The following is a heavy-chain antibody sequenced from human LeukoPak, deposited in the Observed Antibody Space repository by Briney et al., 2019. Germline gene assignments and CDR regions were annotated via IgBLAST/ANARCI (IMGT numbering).Heavy chain of an antibody. Sequence: SETLSLTCTVSGGSISSYYWSWIRQPPGKGLEWIGYIYYSGSTNYNPSLKSRVTISVDTSKNQFSLKLSSVTAADTAVYYCARGRYERYMDVWGKGTTVTVSS. J-gene: IGHJ6*03. CDR1: GGSISSYY. V-gene: IGHV4-59*01. CDR2: IYYSGST. CDR3: ARGRYERYMDV. D-gene: IGHD2-2*01.